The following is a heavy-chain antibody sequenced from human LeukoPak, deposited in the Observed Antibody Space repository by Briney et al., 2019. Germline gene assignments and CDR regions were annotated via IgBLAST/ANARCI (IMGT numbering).Heavy chain of an antibody. V-gene: IGHV1-2*02. Sequence: ASVKVSCKASGYTFTGYYMHWVRQAPGQGREWMGWINPNSGGTNYAQKFQGRVTITRDTSISTAYLELSRLRSDGTAVYYCARAHYYDSSGYYYFIASYFDYWGQGTLVTVSS. CDR3: ARAHYYDSSGYYYFIASYFDY. J-gene: IGHJ4*02. CDR2: INPNSGGT. D-gene: IGHD3-22*01. CDR1: GYTFTGYY.